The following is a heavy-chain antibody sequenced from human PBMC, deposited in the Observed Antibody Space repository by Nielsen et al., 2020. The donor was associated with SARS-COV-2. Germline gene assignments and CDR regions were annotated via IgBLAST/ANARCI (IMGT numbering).Heavy chain of an antibody. CDR3: VQGMSAVAGTRFGY. J-gene: IGHJ4*02. CDR2: INPSGGST. Sequence: ASVNVSCKASGYTFTSYYMHWVRQAPGQGLEWMGIINPSGGSTSYAQKFQGRVTMTRDTSTSTVYMELSSLRSEDTAVYYCVQGMSAVAGTRFGYWGQGTLVTVAS. D-gene: IGHD6-19*01. V-gene: IGHV1-46*01. CDR1: GYTFTSYY.